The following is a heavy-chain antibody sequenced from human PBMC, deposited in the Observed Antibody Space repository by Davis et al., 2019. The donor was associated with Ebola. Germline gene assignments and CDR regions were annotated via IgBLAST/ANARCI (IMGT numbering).Heavy chain of an antibody. CDR1: GFTFSSYW. J-gene: IGHJ4*02. V-gene: IGHV3-7*03. CDR2: IKQGGSEK. CDR3: AKDIAVSESLGLDY. D-gene: IGHD6-13*01. Sequence: GGSLRLSCAASGFTFSSYWMSWVRQAPGKGLEWVANIKQGGSEKYYVDSVKGRFTISRDNAKNSLYLQMNSLRAEDTALYYCAKDIAVSESLGLDYWGQGTLVTVSS.